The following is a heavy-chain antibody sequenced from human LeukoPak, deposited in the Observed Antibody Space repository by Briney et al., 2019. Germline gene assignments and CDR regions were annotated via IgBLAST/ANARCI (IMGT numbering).Heavy chain of an antibody. CDR1: GFTFTSYS. J-gene: IGHJ4*02. CDR2: ISSSSSTI. D-gene: IGHD6-19*01. V-gene: IGHV3-48*01. Sequence: GGSLRLSCAASGFTFTSYSMNWVRQAPGKGLEWVSYISSSSSTIYYADSVKGRFTISRDNAKNSLYLQTNSLRAEDTAVYYCARAVAGTFDYWGQGTLVTVSS. CDR3: ARAVAGTFDY.